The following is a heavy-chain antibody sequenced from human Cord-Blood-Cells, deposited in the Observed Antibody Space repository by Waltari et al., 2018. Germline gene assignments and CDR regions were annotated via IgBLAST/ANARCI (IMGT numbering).Heavy chain of an antibody. CDR1: GYTLTELS. Sequence: QVQLVQSGAEVKKPGASVKVSCKVSGYTLTELSMTWVRQAPGKGLEWMGGFEPEDCETSYAQKFQGRVTMTEDTSTATAYMEMSILRSADTSVYYCATDRGYSGYGSGFDYWGQGTLVTVSS. J-gene: IGHJ4*02. CDR2: FEPEDCET. CDR3: ATDRGYSGYGSGFDY. D-gene: IGHD5-12*01. V-gene: IGHV1-24*01.